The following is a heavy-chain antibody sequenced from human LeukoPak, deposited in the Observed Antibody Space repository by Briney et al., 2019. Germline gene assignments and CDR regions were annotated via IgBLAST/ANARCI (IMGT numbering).Heavy chain of an antibody. CDR2: ISAYNGNT. J-gene: IGHJ5*02. CDR3: ARAHYDFWSRHPRYNWFDP. D-gene: IGHD3-3*01. Sequence: ASVKVSCKASGYTFTSYGISWVRQAPGQGLEWMAWISAYNGNTNYAQKLQGRVTMTTDTSTSTAYMELRSLRSDDTAVYYCARAHYDFWSRHPRYNWFDPWGQGTLVTVSS. V-gene: IGHV1-18*01. CDR1: GYTFTSYG.